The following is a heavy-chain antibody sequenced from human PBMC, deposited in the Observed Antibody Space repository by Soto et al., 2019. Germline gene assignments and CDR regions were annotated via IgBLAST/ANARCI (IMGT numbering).Heavy chain of an antibody. J-gene: IGHJ4*02. CDR2: ISGSGGST. CDR3: ANMRGYSSSWYDFDY. D-gene: IGHD6-13*01. CDR1: GFTFSSYA. Sequence: GGSLRLSCAASGFTFSSYAMSWVRQAPGKGLEWVSAISGSGGSTYYADSVKGRFTISRDNSKNTLYLQMNSLRAEDTAVYYCANMRGYSSSWYDFDYWGQGTLVTVSS. V-gene: IGHV3-23*01.